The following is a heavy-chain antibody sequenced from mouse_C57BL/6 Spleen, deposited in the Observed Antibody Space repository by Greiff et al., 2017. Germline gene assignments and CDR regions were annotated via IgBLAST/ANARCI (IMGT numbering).Heavy chain of an antibody. CDR1: GYTFTSYW. V-gene: IGHV1-7*01. Sequence: VQLQQSWAELAKPGASVKLSCKASGYTFTSYWMHWVKQRPGQGLEWIGYINPSSGYTKYNQKFKDKATLTEDKSSSTAYMQLSSLTYEDSAVYYCARSSYYGSSYGPFAYWGQGTLVTVSA. D-gene: IGHD1-1*01. CDR3: ARSSYYGSSYGPFAY. CDR2: INPSSGYT. J-gene: IGHJ3*01.